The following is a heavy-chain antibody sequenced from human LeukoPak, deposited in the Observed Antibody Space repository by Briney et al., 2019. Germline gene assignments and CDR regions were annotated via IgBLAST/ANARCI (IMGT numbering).Heavy chain of an antibody. CDR1: GGSFSGYY. V-gene: IGHV4-34*01. CDR3: AREDVVVVPAAMFGPYYYYYYGMDV. Sequence: PSETLSLTCAAYGGSFSGYYWSWIRQPPGKGLEWIGEINHSGSTNYNPSLKSRVTISVDTSKNQFSLKLSSVTAADTAVYYCAREDVVVVPAAMFGPYYYYYYGMDVWGKGTTVTVSS. D-gene: IGHD2-2*01. J-gene: IGHJ6*04. CDR2: INHSGST.